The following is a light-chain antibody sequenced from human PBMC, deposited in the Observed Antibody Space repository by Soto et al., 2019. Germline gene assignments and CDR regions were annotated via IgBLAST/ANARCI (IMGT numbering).Light chain of an antibody. CDR3: QQYNNWPLT. CDR1: QTVRDN. J-gene: IGKJ4*01. V-gene: IGKV3D-15*01. CDR2: GAT. Sequence: EIVLTQSPGTLSLSPGERATLPCRASQTVRDNLGWYQQKPGQPPRLLIYGATTRATGIPARFSGSGSGTEFTLTISSLQSEDFAVYYCQQYNNWPLTFGGGTKVDIK.